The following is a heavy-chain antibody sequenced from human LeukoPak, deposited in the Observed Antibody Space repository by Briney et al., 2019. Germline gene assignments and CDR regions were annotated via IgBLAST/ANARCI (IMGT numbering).Heavy chain of an antibody. CDR1: GGSFSGYY. V-gene: IGHV4-34*01. Sequence: PSETLSLTCAVYGGSFSGYYWSWIRQPPGKGLEWIGEINHSGGTNYNPSLKSRVTISVDTSKKQFSLKLSSVTAADTAVYYCARHDRGSSADPYMDVWGKGTTVTVSS. CDR2: INHSGGT. CDR3: ARHDRGSSADPYMDV. J-gene: IGHJ6*03. D-gene: IGHD1-26*01.